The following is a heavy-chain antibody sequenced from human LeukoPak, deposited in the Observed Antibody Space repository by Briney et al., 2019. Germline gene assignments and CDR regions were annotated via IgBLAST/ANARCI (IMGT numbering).Heavy chain of an antibody. CDR2: IIPIFGTA. CDR3: ARTQYSSGWYAYGCDY. Sequence: SVKVSCKASGGTFSSYAISWVRQAPGQGLEWMGGIIPIFGTANYAQKFQGRVTITADESTSTAYMELSSLRSEDTAVYYCARTQYSSGWYAYGCDYWGQGTLVTVSS. CDR1: GGTFSSYA. J-gene: IGHJ4*02. V-gene: IGHV1-69*13. D-gene: IGHD6-19*01.